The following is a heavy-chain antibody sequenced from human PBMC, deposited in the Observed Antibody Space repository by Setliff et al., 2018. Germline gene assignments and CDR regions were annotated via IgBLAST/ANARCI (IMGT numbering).Heavy chain of an antibody. CDR3: ATLLANYGSGMDV. V-gene: IGHV4-61*02. CDR1: GGSISSGSYY. Sequence: SETLSLTCTVSGGSISSGSYYWSWIRQPAGKGLEWIGRIYTSGSTNYNPSLKSRVTISVDTSKNQFSLKVNSVTAADTAVYYCATLLANYGSGMDVWGQGTTVTVSS. CDR2: IYTSGST. D-gene: IGHD3-10*01. J-gene: IGHJ6*02.